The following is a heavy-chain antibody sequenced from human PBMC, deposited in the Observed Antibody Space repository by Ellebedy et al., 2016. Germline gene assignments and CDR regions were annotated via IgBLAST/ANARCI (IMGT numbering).Heavy chain of an antibody. J-gene: IGHJ6*02. CDR1: GGSFSGYY. Sequence: SETLSLXXAVYGGSFSGYYWSWIRQPPGKGLEWIGEINHSGSTNYNPSLKSRVTISVDTSKNQFSLKLSSVTAADTAVYYCARGGFGGVTVYYYYGMDVWGQGTTVTVSS. CDR3: ARGGFGGVTVYYYYGMDV. D-gene: IGHD3-16*02. CDR2: INHSGST. V-gene: IGHV4-34*01.